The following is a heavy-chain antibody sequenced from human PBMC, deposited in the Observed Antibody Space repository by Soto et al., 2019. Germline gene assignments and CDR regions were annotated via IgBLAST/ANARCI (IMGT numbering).Heavy chain of an antibody. CDR3: AKPHRDVYSTAFFYH. CDR2: ISGSGGGT. Sequence: EVQLLESGGGLVQPGGSLRLSCAASGFTFRSYAMSWVRQAPGKGLKWVSGISGSGGGTYYADSVKGRFTISRDNSKNTVYLQMNSLRAEDTAVYYCAKPHRDVYSTAFFYHWGQGTLVTVSS. D-gene: IGHD4-4*01. V-gene: IGHV3-23*01. J-gene: IGHJ4*02. CDR1: GFTFRSYA.